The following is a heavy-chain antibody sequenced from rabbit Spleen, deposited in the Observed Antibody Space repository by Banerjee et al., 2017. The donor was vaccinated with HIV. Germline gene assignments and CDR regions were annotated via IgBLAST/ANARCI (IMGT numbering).Heavy chain of an antibody. J-gene: IGHJ4*01. Sequence: QSLEESGGDLVKPGASLTLTCTASGFSFSSSDYMCWVRQAPGKGLEWISCIAGSSSGFTYSATWAKGRFTCSKTSSTTVTLQMTSLTVADTATYFCARDTGYGDFGYAAMWGPGTLVTVS. D-gene: IGHD2-1*01. V-gene: IGHV1S40*01. CDR1: GFSFSSSDY. CDR3: ARDTGYGDFGYAAM. CDR2: IAGSSSGFT.